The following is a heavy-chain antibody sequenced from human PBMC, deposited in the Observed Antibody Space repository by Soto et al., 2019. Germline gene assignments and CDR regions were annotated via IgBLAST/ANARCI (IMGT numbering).Heavy chain of an antibody. V-gene: IGHV3-7*01. CDR1: GFTFSSYW. Sequence: GGSLRLSCAASGFTFSSYWMSWVRQAPGKGLEWVANIKQDGSEKYYLDSVKGRFTISRDNAKNSLYLQMNSLRAEDTAVYYCARDHSSGWVYYYYGMDVWGQGTTVTVSS. CDR3: ARDHSSGWVYYYYGMDV. J-gene: IGHJ6*02. D-gene: IGHD6-19*01. CDR2: IKQDGSEK.